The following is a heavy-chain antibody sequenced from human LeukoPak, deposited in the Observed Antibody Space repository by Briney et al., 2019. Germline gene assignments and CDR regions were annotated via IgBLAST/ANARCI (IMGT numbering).Heavy chain of an antibody. V-gene: IGHV1-8*03. D-gene: IGHD1-1*01. J-gene: IGHJ3*02. Sequence: ASVKVSCKASGYTFSNYDINWMRQATGQGLEWMAWMSPTNGDTGYAQKFQGRVTLTRDTSMSTAYMELTSLTSEDTAVYFCARQWNWNQGGPFDIWGQGTLDTVSS. CDR3: ARQWNWNQGGPFDI. CDR2: MSPTNGDT. CDR1: GYTFSNYD.